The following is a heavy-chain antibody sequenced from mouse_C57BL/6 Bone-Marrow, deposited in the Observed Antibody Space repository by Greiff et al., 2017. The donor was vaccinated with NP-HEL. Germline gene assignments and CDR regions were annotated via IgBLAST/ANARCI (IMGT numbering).Heavy chain of an antibody. J-gene: IGHJ4*01. D-gene: IGHD3-1*01. CDR3: ARQGLYAMDY. Sequence: EVKVVESGGGLVQPGGSLKLSCAASGFTFSDYYMYWVRQTPEKRLEWVAYISNGGGSTYYPDTVKGRFTISRDNAKNTLYLQMSRLKSEDTAMYYCARQGLYAMDYWGQGTSVTVSS. CDR2: ISNGGGST. CDR1: GFTFSDYY. V-gene: IGHV5-12*01.